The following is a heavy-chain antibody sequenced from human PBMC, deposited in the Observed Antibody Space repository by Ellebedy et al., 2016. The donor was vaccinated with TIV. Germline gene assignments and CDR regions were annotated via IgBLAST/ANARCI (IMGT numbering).Heavy chain of an antibody. CDR3: AKSLYYGDSASYVFDY. CDR1: GFTFSSYG. D-gene: IGHD4-17*01. V-gene: IGHV3-33*06. CDR2: IWYDGSNK. J-gene: IGHJ4*02. Sequence: GESLKISCAASGFTFSSYGMHWVRQAPGKGLEWVAGIWYDGSNKYYADSVKGRFTISRDNSKNTLYLQMNSLRAEDTAVYYCAKSLYYGDSASYVFDYWGLGTLVTVSS.